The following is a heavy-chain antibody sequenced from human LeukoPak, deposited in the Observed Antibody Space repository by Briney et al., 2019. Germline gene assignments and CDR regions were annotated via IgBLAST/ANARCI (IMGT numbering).Heavy chain of an antibody. CDR3: ASRTDYYDRSGYFPDY. CDR2: INPHNGGT. CDR1: GYTFTDYY. V-gene: IGHV1-2*02. D-gene: IGHD3-22*01. Sequence: ASVKVSCKASGYTFTDYYMHWVRQAPGQGLVWMGWINPHNGGTNYAQKFQGRVTMTRDTSISTGYLYLSSLKSDDTAVYYCASRTDYYDRSGYFPDYWGQGTLVTVSS. J-gene: IGHJ4*02.